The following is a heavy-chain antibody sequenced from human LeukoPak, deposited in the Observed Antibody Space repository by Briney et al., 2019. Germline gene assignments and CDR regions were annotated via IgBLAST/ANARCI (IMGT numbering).Heavy chain of an antibody. CDR2: IYYSGST. V-gene: IGHV4-59*12. J-gene: IGHJ5*02. Sequence: PSETLSLTCTDSRGSLSSYYWSWIRQPPGEGLEWIGYIYYSGSTNYNPSPKSRVSISVDTSKNQFSLKLSSVTAADTAVYYCARVRGYCSGGSCLGFLGIDPWGQGTLVTVSS. D-gene: IGHD2-15*01. CDR1: RGSLSSYY. CDR3: ARVRGYCSGGSCLGFLGIDP.